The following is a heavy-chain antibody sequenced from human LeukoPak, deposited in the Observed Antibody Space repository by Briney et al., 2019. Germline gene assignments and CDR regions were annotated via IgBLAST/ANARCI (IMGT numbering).Heavy chain of an antibody. CDR1: GGSISSYY. J-gene: IGHJ3*02. Sequence: SETLSLTCTVSGGSISSYYWSWIRQPPGKGLEWIGCIYYSGSTNYNPSLKSRVTISVDTSKNQFSLKLSSVTAADTAVYYCARAYYDSSAFDIWGQGTMVTVSS. V-gene: IGHV4-59*01. CDR2: IYYSGST. D-gene: IGHD3-22*01. CDR3: ARAYYDSSAFDI.